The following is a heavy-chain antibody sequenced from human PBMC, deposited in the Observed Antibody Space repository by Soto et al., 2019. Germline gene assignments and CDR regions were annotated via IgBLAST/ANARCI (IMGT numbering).Heavy chain of an antibody. V-gene: IGHV1-2*02. CDR1: GYTFTGHY. J-gene: IGHJ3*02. CDR2: INPNSVGT. D-gene: IGHD3-10*01. Sequence: ASVKVSCKASGYTFTGHYMHWVRQAPGQGLEWRGWINPNSVGTNYAQKFQGRVTMTRDTAISGAYMELSRLRSDDTAVYYCAREPMVRAAHGFDIWGQGTMVTVSS. CDR3: AREPMVRAAHGFDI.